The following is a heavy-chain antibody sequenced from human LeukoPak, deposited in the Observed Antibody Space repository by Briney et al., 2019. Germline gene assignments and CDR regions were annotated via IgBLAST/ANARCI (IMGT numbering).Heavy chain of an antibody. CDR2: INPNSGGT. V-gene: IGHV1-2*02. J-gene: IGHJ4*02. CDR1: GYTFTGYY. Sequence: ASVKVSCKASGYTFTGYYMHWVRQAPGQGLEWMGWINPNSGGTNYAQKFQGRVTMTRDTSISTAYMGLSRLRSDDTAVYYCARDGFYYYDSSGYYVWGQGTLVTVSS. D-gene: IGHD3-22*01. CDR3: ARDGFYYYDSSGYYV.